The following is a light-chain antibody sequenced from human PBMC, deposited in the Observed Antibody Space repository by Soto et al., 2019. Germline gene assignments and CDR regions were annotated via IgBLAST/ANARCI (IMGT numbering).Light chain of an antibody. Sequence: EIVLTQSPGTLSLSPGERATLSCRASQSVSSSYLAWYQQNPGQAPRLLIFGASSRATGIPARFFSSGSWGEFTLPIISMQYADYAVYYCQQYTNWPPGTVGRGTKVDIK. J-gene: IGKJ4*01. CDR1: QSVSSSY. V-gene: IGKV3-20*01. CDR3: QQYTNWPPGT. CDR2: GAS.